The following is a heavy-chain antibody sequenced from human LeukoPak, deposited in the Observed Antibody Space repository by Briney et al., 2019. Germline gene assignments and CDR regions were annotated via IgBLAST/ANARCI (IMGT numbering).Heavy chain of an antibody. D-gene: IGHD3-10*01. V-gene: IGHV3-23*01. Sequence: PGGSLRLSCVASGFSFSTYGMSWVRQAPGKGLEWVSAIRGAGDITDYADSVKGRFTISGDNSKSMLYLQMSSLRAEDTAIYYCAKAPFGSGSYYVNFWGQGTLVTVSS. J-gene: IGHJ4*02. CDR2: IRGAGDIT. CDR1: GFSFSTYG. CDR3: AKAPFGSGSYYVNF.